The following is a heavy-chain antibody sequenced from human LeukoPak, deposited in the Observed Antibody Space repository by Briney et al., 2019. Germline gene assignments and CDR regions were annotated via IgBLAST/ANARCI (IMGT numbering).Heavy chain of an antibody. CDR2: ISSSGSTI. V-gene: IGHV3-48*03. J-gene: IGHJ6*04. Sequence: GGPLRLSCAASGFTFSSYEMNWVRQAPGKGREWVSHISSSGSTIYYAESVKGRFTISRDNAKNSLYLQMNSLRAEDTAVYYCAELGITMIGGVWGKGTTVTISS. CDR3: AELGITMIGGV. CDR1: GFTFSSYE. D-gene: IGHD3-10*02.